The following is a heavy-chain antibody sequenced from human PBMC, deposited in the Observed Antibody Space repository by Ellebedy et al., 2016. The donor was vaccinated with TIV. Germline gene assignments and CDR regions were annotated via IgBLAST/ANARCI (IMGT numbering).Heavy chain of an antibody. Sequence: GGSLRLXXAASGFTFSSYAMHWVRQAPGKGLEWVAVISYDGSNKYYADSVKGRFTISRDNSKNTLYLQMNSLRAEDTAVYYCARGGENDAFDIWGQGTMVTVSS. V-gene: IGHV3-30-3*01. CDR1: GFTFSSYA. D-gene: IGHD2-21*01. J-gene: IGHJ3*02. CDR2: ISYDGSNK. CDR3: ARGGENDAFDI.